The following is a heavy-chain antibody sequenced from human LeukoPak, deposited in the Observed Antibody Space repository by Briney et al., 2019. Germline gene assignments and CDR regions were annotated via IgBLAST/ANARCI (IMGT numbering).Heavy chain of an antibody. CDR1: GFTFSSYA. V-gene: IGHV3-23*01. D-gene: IGHD2-2*02. J-gene: IGHJ5*02. CDR3: AKELIVVVPAAIRITGTTHQTNWFDP. Sequence: GGSLRPSCAASGFTFSSYAMSWVRQAPGKGLEWVSAISGSGGSTYYADSVKGRFTISRDNSKNTLYLQMNSLRAEDTAVYYCAKELIVVVPAAIRITGTTHQTNWFDPWGQGTLVTVSS. CDR2: ISGSGGST.